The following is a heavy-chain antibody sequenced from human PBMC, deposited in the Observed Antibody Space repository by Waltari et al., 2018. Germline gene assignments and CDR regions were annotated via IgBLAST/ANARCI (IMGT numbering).Heavy chain of an antibody. Sequence: QVQLVQSGAEVKKPGASVKVSCKVSGYTLTDLSMHWVRQAPGKGTEWMGGFDPEDGETIYAQKFQGRVTMTEDTSTDTAYMELSSLRSEDTAVYYCATGLGSMVRGRNYYYYYMDVWGKGTTVTVSS. D-gene: IGHD3-10*01. CDR2: FDPEDGET. CDR1: GYTLTDLS. V-gene: IGHV1-24*01. J-gene: IGHJ6*03. CDR3: ATGLGSMVRGRNYYYYYMDV.